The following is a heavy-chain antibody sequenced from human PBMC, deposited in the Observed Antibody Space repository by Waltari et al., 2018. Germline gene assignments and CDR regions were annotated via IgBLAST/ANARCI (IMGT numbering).Heavy chain of an antibody. V-gene: IGHV1-2*06. CDR3: AREGYDSSGYYSWVDY. J-gene: IGHJ4*02. D-gene: IGHD3-22*01. CDR2: INPNSGGT. Sequence: QVQLVQSGAEVKKPGASVKVSCTASGYTFTGYYMHWVRQAPGQGLEWMGRINPNSGGTNYAQKFQGRVTMTRDTSISTAYMELSRLRSDDTAVYYCAREGYDSSGYYSWVDYWGQGTLVTVSS. CDR1: GYTFTGYY.